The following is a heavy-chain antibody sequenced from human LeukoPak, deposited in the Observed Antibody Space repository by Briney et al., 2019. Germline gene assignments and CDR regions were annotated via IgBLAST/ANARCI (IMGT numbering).Heavy chain of an antibody. CDR1: RYSFTSYA. CDR3: ARDLVGDWYNWFDP. V-gene: IGHV7-4-1*02. D-gene: IGHD1-26*01. CDR2: INTNTGNP. Sequence: GASVKVSCKASRYSFTSYAMNWVRQAPGQGLEWMEWINTNTGNPTYAQGFTGRFVFSLDTSVSTAYLQISSLKAEDTAVYYCARDLVGDWYNWFDPWGQGTLVTVSS. J-gene: IGHJ5*02.